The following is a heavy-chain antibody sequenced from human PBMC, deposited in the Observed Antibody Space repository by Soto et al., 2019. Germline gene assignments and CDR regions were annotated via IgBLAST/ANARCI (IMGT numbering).Heavy chain of an antibody. V-gene: IGHV3-21*01. D-gene: IGHD1-26*01. CDR1: TFSMYS. Sequence: EVQVVESGGGLVKPGGSLRLSCNFTFSMYSMNWVRQAPGKGLEWVASISSGSAFIKYADSVKGRFSISRDNAKNSVSLQMNSLRAEDTAMYYCTTDQGASYASWFDPWGRGTLVTVSS. CDR3: TTDQGASYASWFDP. J-gene: IGHJ5*02. CDR2: ISSGSAFI.